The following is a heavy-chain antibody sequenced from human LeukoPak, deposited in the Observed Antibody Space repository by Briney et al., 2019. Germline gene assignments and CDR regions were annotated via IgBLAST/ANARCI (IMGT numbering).Heavy chain of an antibody. Sequence: ASVKVSCKASGYTFTSYGISWVRQAPGQGLEWMGWISAYNGNTNYAQKLQGRVTMITDTSTSTAYMELRSLRADDTAVYHCARGGIVPAPYYYYGMDVWGQGTTVTVSS. CDR2: ISAYNGNT. V-gene: IGHV1-18*01. J-gene: IGHJ6*02. D-gene: IGHD2-2*01. CDR1: GYTFTSYG. CDR3: ARGGIVPAPYYYYGMDV.